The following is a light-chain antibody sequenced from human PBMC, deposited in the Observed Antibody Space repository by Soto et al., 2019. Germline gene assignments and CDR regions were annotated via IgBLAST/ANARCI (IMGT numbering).Light chain of an antibody. CDR2: GAS. V-gene: IGKV3D-20*02. CDR3: QQRSNWPP. J-gene: IGKJ5*01. Sequence: EIVLTQSPGTLSLSPGARAPLSCRASQSVSNNYLAWYQQKPGQAPRLLIYGASNRATGIPDRFSGSGSGTDFTLTISRLEPEDFAVYYCQQRSNWPPFGQGTRLEIK. CDR1: QSVSNNY.